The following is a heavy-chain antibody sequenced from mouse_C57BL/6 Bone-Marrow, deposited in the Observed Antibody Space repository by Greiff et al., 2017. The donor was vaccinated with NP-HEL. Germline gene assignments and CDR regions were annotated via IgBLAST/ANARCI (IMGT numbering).Heavy chain of an antibody. J-gene: IGHJ2*01. CDR2: ISYDGSN. D-gene: IGHD1-1*01. CDR3: ARGRHYYGSFDY. CDR1: GYSITSGYY. V-gene: IGHV3-6*01. Sequence: EVKLQESGPGLVKPSQSLSLTCSVTGYSITSGYYWNWIRQFPGNKLEWMGYISYDGSNNYNPSLKNRISITRDTSKNQFFLKLNSVTTEDTATYYCARGRHYYGSFDYWGQGTTLTVSS.